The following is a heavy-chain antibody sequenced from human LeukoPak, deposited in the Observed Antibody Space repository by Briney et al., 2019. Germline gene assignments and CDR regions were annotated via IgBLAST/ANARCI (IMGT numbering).Heavy chain of an antibody. V-gene: IGHV1-46*01. CDR1: GYTFTSYY. J-gene: IGHJ4*02. CDR3: AREDTNYYDSSGYYSIGVYFGY. D-gene: IGHD3-22*01. Sequence: ASVKVSCKASGYTFTSYYMHWVRQAPGQGLERMGIINPSGGSTSYAQKFQGRVTMTRDTSTSTVYMELSSMRSEDTAVYYCAREDTNYYDSSGYYSIGVYFGYWGQGTLVTVSS. CDR2: INPSGGST.